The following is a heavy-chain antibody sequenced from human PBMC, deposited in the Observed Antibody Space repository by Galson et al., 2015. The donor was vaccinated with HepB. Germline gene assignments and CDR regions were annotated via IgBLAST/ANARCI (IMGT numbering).Heavy chain of an antibody. CDR1: GFTVSSNY. D-gene: IGHD4-17*01. Sequence: SLRLSCAASGFTVSSNYMSWVRQAPGKGLEWVSVTYSGGSTYYADSVKGRFTISRDDFKNTLFLQMNSLRAEDTAVYYCARDQGDDYVNYYFYSGMDVWGQGTTVTVSS. CDR2: TYSGGST. CDR3: ARDQGDDYVNYYFYSGMDV. V-gene: IGHV3-66*02. J-gene: IGHJ6*02.